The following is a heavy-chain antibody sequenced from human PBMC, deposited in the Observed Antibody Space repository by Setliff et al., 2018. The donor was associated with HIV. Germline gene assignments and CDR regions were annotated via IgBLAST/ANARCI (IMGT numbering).Heavy chain of an antibody. CDR3: AISTSGVSGSYPAHAFDI. Sequence: PSETLSLTCTISGGSISSYYWSWIRQPPGKGLEWIGSIYYSGSTYYNPSLKSRVTISVDTSKNQLSLKLSSVTAADTAVYYCAISTSGVSGSYPAHAFDIWGQGTMVTVSS. CDR1: GGSISSYY. D-gene: IGHD3-10*01. J-gene: IGHJ3*02. V-gene: IGHV4-59*05. CDR2: IYYSGST.